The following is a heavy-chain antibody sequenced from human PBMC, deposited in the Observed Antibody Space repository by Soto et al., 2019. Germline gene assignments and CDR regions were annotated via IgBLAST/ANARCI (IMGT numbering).Heavy chain of an antibody. V-gene: IGHV3-23*01. Sequence: EVQLLESGGGSLQPGGSLRLSCAASGFTFSSYAMHWVRRPPGKGLEWVSSISGSGGSAYYADSVKGRFSISRDSLVNTLNLQMNSLRAEDTAVYYCAKGRGQNCNFDYWGQGTLVTVSP. CDR3: AKGRGQNCNFDY. J-gene: IGHJ4*02. CDR2: ISGSGGSA. CDR1: GFTFSSYA. D-gene: IGHD3-10*01.